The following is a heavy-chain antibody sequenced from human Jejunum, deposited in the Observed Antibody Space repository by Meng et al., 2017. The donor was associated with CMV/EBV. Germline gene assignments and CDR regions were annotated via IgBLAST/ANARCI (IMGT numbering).Heavy chain of an antibody. CDR2: IYYSGND. CDR1: GGSIRSGSYY. D-gene: IGHD6-6*01. J-gene: IGHJ4*02. Sequence: SGGSIRSGSYYWGWIRQPPGKGLEWIGNIYYSGNDYYNPSLKSRVTVSLDTSKNQFSLKMSSVTAADTAVYYCARATAARLYYFDYWGQGTLVTVSS. CDR3: ARATAARLYYFDY. V-gene: IGHV4-39*07.